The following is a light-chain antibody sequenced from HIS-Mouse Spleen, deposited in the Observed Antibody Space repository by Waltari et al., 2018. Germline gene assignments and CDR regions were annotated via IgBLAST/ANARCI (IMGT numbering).Light chain of an antibody. Sequence: QSALTQPASVSGSPGQSITIPCTGTSSDVGGYNYFSWYQQHPGKAPKHMIYDVSNRPSGVSNRFSGSKSGNTASLTISGLQAEDEADYYCSSYTSSSFNVVFGGGTKLTVL. V-gene: IGLV2-14*03. CDR3: SSYTSSSFNVV. CDR1: SSDVGGYNY. CDR2: DVS. J-gene: IGLJ2*01.